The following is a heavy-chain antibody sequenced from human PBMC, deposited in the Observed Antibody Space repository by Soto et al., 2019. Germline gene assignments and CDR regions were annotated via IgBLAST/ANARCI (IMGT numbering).Heavy chain of an antibody. CDR3: ARASGGEEYYYYGMDV. J-gene: IGHJ6*02. CDR2: ISADNGNI. V-gene: IGHV1-3*01. D-gene: IGHD2-21*01. Sequence: GLEWMGWISADNGNIKYAQKFQDRVTITRDTSASTAYMELSSLRSEDTAVYYCARASGGEEYYYYGMDVWGQGLTLTVSS.